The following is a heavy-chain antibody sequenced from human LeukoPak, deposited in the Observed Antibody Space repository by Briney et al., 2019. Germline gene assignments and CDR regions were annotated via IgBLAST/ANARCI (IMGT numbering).Heavy chain of an antibody. CDR1: GFTFSSYS. CDR3: ARGLLEPPLT. Sequence: GGSLRLSCAASGFTFSSYSMNWVRQAPGKGLEWVSVIYSGGSTYYADSVKGRFTISRHNSKNTLYLQMNSLRAEDTAVYYCARGLLEPPLTWGQGTLVTVSS. CDR2: IYSGGST. V-gene: IGHV3-53*04. J-gene: IGHJ4*02. D-gene: IGHD1-1*01.